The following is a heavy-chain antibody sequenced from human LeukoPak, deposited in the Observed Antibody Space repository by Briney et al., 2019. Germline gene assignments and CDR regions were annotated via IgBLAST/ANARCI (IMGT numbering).Heavy chain of an antibody. Sequence: GGSLRLSCAASGFIFSSSSMNWVRQAPGKGLEWVSYISTSSTIIYYADSVKGRFTISRDNAKNSLYLQMNSLRAEDTAVYYCAGYSSGWFGAFHIWGQGTMVTVSS. CDR2: ISTSSTII. V-gene: IGHV3-48*01. CDR3: AGYSSGWFGAFHI. D-gene: IGHD6-19*01. J-gene: IGHJ3*02. CDR1: GFIFSSSS.